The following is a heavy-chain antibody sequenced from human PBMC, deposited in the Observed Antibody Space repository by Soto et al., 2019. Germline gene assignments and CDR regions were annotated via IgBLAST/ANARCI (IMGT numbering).Heavy chain of an antibody. D-gene: IGHD4-4*01. CDR2: INHSGST. J-gene: IGHJ6*02. Sequence: QVQLQQWGAGLLKPSETLALTCAVYGGSFSGYYWSWIRQPPGKGLEWIGEINHSGSTNYNPSLKSRVTKSVDTSKNQFSLKLSSVTAAVTAVYYCASASNYLYYYYGMDVWGQGTTVTVSS. CDR3: ASASNYLYYYYGMDV. CDR1: GGSFSGYY. V-gene: IGHV4-34*01.